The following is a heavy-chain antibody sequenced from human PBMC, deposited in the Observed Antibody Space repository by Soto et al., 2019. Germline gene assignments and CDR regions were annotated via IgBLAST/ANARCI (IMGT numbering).Heavy chain of an antibody. D-gene: IGHD2-15*01. Sequence: GESLKISCKGSGYSFTSYWISWVRQMPGKGLEWMGRIGPSDSYTNYSPSFQGHVTISADKSISTAYLQWSSLKASDTAMYYCASDPQYCSGGSCLDYWGQGTLVTVSS. V-gene: IGHV5-10-1*01. CDR1: GYSFTSYW. CDR2: IGPSDSYT. CDR3: ASDPQYCSGGSCLDY. J-gene: IGHJ4*02.